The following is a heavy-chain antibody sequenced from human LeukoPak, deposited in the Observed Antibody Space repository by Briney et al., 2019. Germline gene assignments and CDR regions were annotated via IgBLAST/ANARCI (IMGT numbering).Heavy chain of an antibody. D-gene: IGHD2-2*01. V-gene: IGHV3-23*01. Sequence: GGSLRLSCAASGFTFSSYAMSWVRQAPGKGLEWVSAISGSGGSTYYADSVKGRFTISGDNSKNTLYLQMNSLRAEDTAVYYCARGYCSSTSCYEALWYWGQGTLVTVSS. J-gene: IGHJ4*02. CDR1: GFTFSSYA. CDR3: ARGYCSSTSCYEALWY. CDR2: ISGSGGST.